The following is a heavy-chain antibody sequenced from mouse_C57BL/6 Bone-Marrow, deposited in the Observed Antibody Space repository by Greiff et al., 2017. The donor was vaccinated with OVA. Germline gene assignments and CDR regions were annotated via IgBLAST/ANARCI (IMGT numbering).Heavy chain of an antibody. J-gene: IGHJ4*01. D-gene: IGHD1-1*01. V-gene: IGHV5-9*01. CDR2: ISGGGGNT. CDR1: GFTFSSYT. Sequence: EVKVVESGGGLVKPGGSLKLSCAASGFTFSSYTMSWVRQTPEKRLEWVATISGGGGNTYYPDSVKGRFTISRDNAKNTLYLQMSSLRSEDTALYYCARQGTTVRGSYYYARDDWGQGTSVTVSS. CDR3: ARQGTTVRGSYYYARDD.